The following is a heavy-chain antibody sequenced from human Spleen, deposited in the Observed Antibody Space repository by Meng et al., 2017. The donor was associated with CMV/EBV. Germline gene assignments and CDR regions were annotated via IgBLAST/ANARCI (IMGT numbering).Heavy chain of an antibody. J-gene: IGHJ4*02. V-gene: IGHV1-69*05. CDR2: IIPIFGTA. Sequence: SVKVSCKASGGTFSSYAISWVRQAPGQGLEWMGGIIPIFGTANYAQKFQGRVTITTDESTSTAYMELSSLRSEDTAVYYCARELHYNDDTGAGWVDYWGRGTLVTVSS. D-gene: IGHD3-10*01. CDR3: ARELHYNDDTGAGWVDY. CDR1: GGTFSSYA.